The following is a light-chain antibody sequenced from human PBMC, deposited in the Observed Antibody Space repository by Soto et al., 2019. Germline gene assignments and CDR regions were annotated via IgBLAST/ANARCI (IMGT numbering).Light chain of an antibody. J-gene: IGKJ5*01. CDR3: QVRTNWSIA. Sequence: EIVLTQSPGTLSLSPGERATLSCRASQSVGNSFLAWYQQKPGQAPRLLIYGTSNRATGIPARFSGTGSGTDFTLTINNLEPEDFAVYYCQVRTNWSIAFGRGTRLEIK. CDR1: QSVGNSF. CDR2: GTS. V-gene: IGKV3D-20*02.